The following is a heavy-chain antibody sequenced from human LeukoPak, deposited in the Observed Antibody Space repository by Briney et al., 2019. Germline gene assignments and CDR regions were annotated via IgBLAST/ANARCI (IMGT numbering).Heavy chain of an antibody. Sequence: ASVKVSCKASGYTFTSYAMHWVRQAPGQRLEWMGWINAGNGNTKYSQKFQGRVTITRDTSTSTAYMELRSLRSDDTAVYYCARGAGRAPSGWYVYWGQGTLVTVSS. CDR3: ARGAGRAPSGWYVY. V-gene: IGHV1-3*01. J-gene: IGHJ4*02. D-gene: IGHD6-19*01. CDR2: INAGNGNT. CDR1: GYTFTSYA.